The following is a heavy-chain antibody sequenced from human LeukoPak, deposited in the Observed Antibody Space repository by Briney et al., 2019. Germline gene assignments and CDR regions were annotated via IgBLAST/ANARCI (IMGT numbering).Heavy chain of an antibody. CDR3: ARVIVGATGADY. Sequence: GASVKVSCKASGGTFSSYAISWVRQAPGQGLEWMGWINPNSGGTNYAQKFQGWVTMTRDTSISTAYMELSRLRSDDTAVYYCARVIVGATGADYWGQGTLVTVSS. CDR2: INPNSGGT. V-gene: IGHV1-2*04. D-gene: IGHD1-26*01. J-gene: IGHJ4*02. CDR1: GGTFSSYA.